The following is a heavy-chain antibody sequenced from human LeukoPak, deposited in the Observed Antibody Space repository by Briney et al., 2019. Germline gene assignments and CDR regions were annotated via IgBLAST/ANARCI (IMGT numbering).Heavy chain of an antibody. CDR3: ARVDSISGWYEDSFDY. D-gene: IGHD6-19*01. CDR2: INPKSGGT. V-gene: IGHV1-2*02. Sequence: ASVNVSCKASGYTFTCYYMHWVRQAPAQGLGWMGWINPKSGGTNYAQKFQGRVTMTRDTSISTAYMELSRLRSDDTAVYYCARVDSISGWYEDSFDYWGQGTLVTVSS. J-gene: IGHJ4*02. CDR1: GYTFTCYY.